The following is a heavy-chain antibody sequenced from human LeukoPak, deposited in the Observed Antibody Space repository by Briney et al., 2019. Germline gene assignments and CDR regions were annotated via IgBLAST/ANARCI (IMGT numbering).Heavy chain of an antibody. CDR2: INPNSGGT. J-gene: IGHJ6*03. D-gene: IGHD1-1*01. Sequence: ASVKVSCKASGYTFTGYYMHWVRQAPGQGLEWMGWINPNSGGTNYAQKLQGRVTMTTDTSTSTAYMELRSLRSDDTAVYYCARVLLERQYYYYYMDVWGKGTTVTVSS. CDR3: ARVLLERQYYYYYMDV. V-gene: IGHV1-2*02. CDR1: GYTFTGYY.